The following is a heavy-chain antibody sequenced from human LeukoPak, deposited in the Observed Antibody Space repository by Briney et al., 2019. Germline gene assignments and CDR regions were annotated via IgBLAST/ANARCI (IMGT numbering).Heavy chain of an antibody. CDR2: IYYSGGT. CDR1: GGSISSGDYY. CDR3: ARGSGGSYYY. D-gene: IGHD1-26*01. Sequence: SETLSLTCTVSGGSISSGDYYWSWIRQPPGKGLEWIGYIYYSGGTYYNPSLKSRVTISVDTSKNQFSLKLSSVTAADTAVYYCARGSGGSYYYWGQETLVTVSS. V-gene: IGHV4-30-4*01. J-gene: IGHJ4*02.